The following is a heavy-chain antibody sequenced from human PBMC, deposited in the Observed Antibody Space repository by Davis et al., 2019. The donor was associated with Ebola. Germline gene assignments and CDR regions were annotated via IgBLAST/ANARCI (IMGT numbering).Heavy chain of an antibody. Sequence: GGSLRLSCAASGFTFSSYGMHWVRQAPGKGLEWVEVISYDGSNKYYADSVKGRFTISRDNSKNTLYLQMNSLRAEDTAVYYCARQSPLGYCISTSCYAGWFDPWGQGTLVTVSS. J-gene: IGHJ5*02. V-gene: IGHV3-33*05. D-gene: IGHD2-2*01. CDR1: GFTFSSYG. CDR2: ISYDGSNK. CDR3: ARQSPLGYCISTSCYAGWFDP.